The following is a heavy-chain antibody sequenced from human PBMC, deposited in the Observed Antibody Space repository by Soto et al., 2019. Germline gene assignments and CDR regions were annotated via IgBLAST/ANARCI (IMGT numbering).Heavy chain of an antibody. CDR2: VFYTGFT. V-gene: IGHV4-39*01. D-gene: IGHD1-20*01. J-gene: IGHJ4*02. Sequence: SETLSLTCAVSGASISGSYYYWAWLRQSPGKGPEWIGSVFYTGFTSYNPPLESRVSVSVDTSKSQFSLKLSAVTAADTAVYYCATSQKGYNWNYFDHWGQGALVTVSS. CDR3: ATSQKGYNWNYFDH. CDR1: GASISGSYYY.